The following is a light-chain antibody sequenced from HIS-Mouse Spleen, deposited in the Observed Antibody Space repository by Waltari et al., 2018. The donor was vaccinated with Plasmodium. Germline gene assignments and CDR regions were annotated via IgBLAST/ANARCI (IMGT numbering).Light chain of an antibody. J-gene: IGLJ2*01. V-gene: IGLV2-8*01. Sequence: QSALTQPPSASGSPGQSVTISCTGTSRDVGGSHYVSWYQQHPGKAPNLMIYEVSKRPSGVPDRFSGSKSGNTASLTVSGLQAEDEADYYCSSYAGSNNLVFGGGTKLTVL. CDR3: SSYAGSNNLV. CDR1: SRDVGGSHY. CDR2: EVS.